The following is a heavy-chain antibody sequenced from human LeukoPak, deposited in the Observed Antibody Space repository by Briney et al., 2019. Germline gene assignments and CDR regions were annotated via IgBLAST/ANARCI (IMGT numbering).Heavy chain of an antibody. CDR2: INWNGGST. V-gene: IGHV3-20*03. CDR3: AKDPDSSTWTPPDF. Sequence: GGSLRLSYAASGFTFDDYGMSWVRQAPGKGLEWVSGINWNGGSTGYADSVKGRFTISRDNAKNSLFLQMNSLRPEDTALYYCAKDPDSSTWTPPDFWGQGTLVTVSS. J-gene: IGHJ4*02. CDR1: GFTFDDYG. D-gene: IGHD6-13*01.